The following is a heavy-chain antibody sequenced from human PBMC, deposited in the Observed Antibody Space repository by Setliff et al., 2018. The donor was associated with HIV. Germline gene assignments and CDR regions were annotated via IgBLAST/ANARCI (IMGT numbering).Heavy chain of an antibody. CDR1: GATISRHF. D-gene: IGHD3-3*01. V-gene: IGHV4-59*11. J-gene: IGHJ1*01. Sequence: SETLSLTCSVSGATISRHFWSWIRQSPGKGLEWIGTIYDSGVTKYNPSLQTRVRVSVDTSKSHLSLSLTSVTPADTAVYYCTRRQWGASGYYEFFQQWGQGSLVTVSS. CDR3: TRRQWGASGYYEFFQQ. CDR2: IYDSGVT.